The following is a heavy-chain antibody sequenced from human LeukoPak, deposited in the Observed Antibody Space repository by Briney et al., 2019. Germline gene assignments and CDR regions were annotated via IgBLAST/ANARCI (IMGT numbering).Heavy chain of an antibody. CDR1: GFTFSDFSTYW. V-gene: IGHV3-74*01. CDR2: INPDGSTT. J-gene: IGHJ4*02. Sequence: GGSLRLSCAASGFTFSDFSTYWMHWVRQAPGKGLVWVSHINPDGSTTRYADSVKGRFTISRDNAKNTLYLQMSSLTAEDTAVYYCALEGNDYWGQGTLVTVSS. CDR3: ALEGNDY.